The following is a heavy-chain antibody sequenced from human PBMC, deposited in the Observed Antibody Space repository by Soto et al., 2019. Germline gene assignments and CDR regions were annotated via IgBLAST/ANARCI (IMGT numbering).Heavy chain of an antibody. V-gene: IGHV3-7*01. CDR2: IKQDGSEK. J-gene: IGHJ4*02. CDR1: GFTFSSYW. Sequence: GGSLRLSCAASGFTFSSYWMSWVRQAPGKGLEWVANIKQDGSEKYYVDSVKGRFTISRDNAKNSLYLQMNSLRAEDTAVYYCASLPERGPVKDDYWGQGTLVTVSS. CDR3: ASLPERGPVKDDY. D-gene: IGHD1-1*01.